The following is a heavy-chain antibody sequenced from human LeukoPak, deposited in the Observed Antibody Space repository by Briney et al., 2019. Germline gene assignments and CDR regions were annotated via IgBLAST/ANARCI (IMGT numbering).Heavy chain of an antibody. D-gene: IGHD3-16*01. CDR1: GGSISSYY. J-gene: IGHJ6*03. CDR3: ARVYYVSPIWYYYYYMDV. V-gene: IGHV4-59*01. CDR2: IYYSGST. Sequence: SETLSLTCTVSGGSISSYYWSWIRQPPGKGLEWIGYIYYSGSTNYNPSLKSRVTISVDTSKNQFSLKLSSVTAADTAVYYCARVYYVSPIWYYYYYMDVWGKGTTVTVSS.